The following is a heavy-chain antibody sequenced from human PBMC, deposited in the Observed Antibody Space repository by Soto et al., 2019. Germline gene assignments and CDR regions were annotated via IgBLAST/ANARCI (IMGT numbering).Heavy chain of an antibody. Sequence: SETLSLTCTVSGGSISGYYWSWVRQPAGKGLEWVGRIYSDGTTNYSPSLKSRVTMSLDTSKDQFSLHLNSVTAADTAVYYCSRVGCSNSKCYTRGMDVWGQGTTVTVSS. V-gene: IGHV4-4*07. CDR1: GGSISGYY. CDR3: SRVGCSNSKCYTRGMDV. CDR2: IYSDGTT. J-gene: IGHJ6*02. D-gene: IGHD2-2*01.